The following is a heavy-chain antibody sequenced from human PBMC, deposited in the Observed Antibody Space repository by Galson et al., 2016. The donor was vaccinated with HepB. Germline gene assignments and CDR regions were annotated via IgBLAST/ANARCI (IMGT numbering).Heavy chain of an antibody. J-gene: IGHJ6*02. CDR3: AKALVKLFIPSYYGMDV. V-gene: IGHV3-23*01. D-gene: IGHD3-16*02. Sequence: SLRLSCAASGFTFSSYAISWVRQAPGKGLEWVSTISGGADSTYYADSVKGRFTSSRDNSKNTLYLQMNSLRAEDTAVYYCAKALVKLFIPSYYGMDVWGQGTTVTVSS. CDR1: GFTFSSYA. CDR2: ISGGADST.